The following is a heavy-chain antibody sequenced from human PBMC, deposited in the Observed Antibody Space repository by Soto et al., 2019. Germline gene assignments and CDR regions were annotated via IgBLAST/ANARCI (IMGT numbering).Heavy chain of an antibody. CDR1: GYTFTSYG. Sequence: ASVKVSCKASGYTFTSYGISWVRQAPGQGLEWMGWISAYNGNTNYAQKLQGRVTMTTDTSTGTAYMELRSLRSDDTAVYYCARVWLAQLRYFDWLSSEWFDPWGQGTLVTVSS. V-gene: IGHV1-18*01. CDR2: ISAYNGNT. J-gene: IGHJ5*02. D-gene: IGHD3-9*01. CDR3: ARVWLAQLRYFDWLSSEWFDP.